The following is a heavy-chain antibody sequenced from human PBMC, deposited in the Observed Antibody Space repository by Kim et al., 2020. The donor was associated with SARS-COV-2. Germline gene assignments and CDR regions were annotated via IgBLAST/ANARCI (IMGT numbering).Heavy chain of an antibody. V-gene: IGHV3-30*02. D-gene: IGHD3-10*01. J-gene: IGHJ3*02. CDR3: AKDQGDLIWFGELLFAFDI. Sequence: KGRFTISRDNSKNTLYLQMNSLRAEDTAVYYCAKDQGDLIWFGELLFAFDIWGQGTMVTVSS.